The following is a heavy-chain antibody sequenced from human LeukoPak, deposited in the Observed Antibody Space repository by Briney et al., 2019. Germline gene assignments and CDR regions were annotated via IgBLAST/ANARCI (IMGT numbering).Heavy chain of an antibody. CDR1: GFTFSSYG. CDR2: IRYDGSNK. D-gene: IGHD4/OR15-4a*01. J-gene: IGHJ4*02. CDR3: AKGLDYGLDY. V-gene: IGHV3-30*02. Sequence: GGSLRLSCAASGFTFSSYGMHWVRQAPGKGLEWVAFIRYDGSNKYYADSVKGRFTFSRDNSKNTLFLQMNSLRPEDTAVYYCAKGLDYGLDYWAQATLVTVSS.